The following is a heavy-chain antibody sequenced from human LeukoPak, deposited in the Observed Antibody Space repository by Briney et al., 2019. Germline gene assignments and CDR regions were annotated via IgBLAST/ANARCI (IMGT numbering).Heavy chain of an antibody. D-gene: IGHD1-14*01. J-gene: IGHJ4*02. CDR2: ISQDGSDT. CDR3: ARYHTGGF. Sequence: GGSLRLSCEASGFTFSNYWIHWVRQAPGKGLEWVSRISQDGSDTIYADSVKGRLTVSRDNAKNTVFLQLSSLRAEDTAVYYCARYHTGGFWGQGSLVPVPS. CDR1: GFTFSNYW. V-gene: IGHV3-74*01.